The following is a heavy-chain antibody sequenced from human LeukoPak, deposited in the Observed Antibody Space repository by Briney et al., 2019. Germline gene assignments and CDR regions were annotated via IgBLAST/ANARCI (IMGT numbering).Heavy chain of an antibody. V-gene: IGHV1-69*04. D-gene: IGHD3-22*01. Sequence: SVKVSCKASGGTFSSYAISWVRQAPGQGLEWMGRIIPILGIANYAQKFQGRVTITADKSTSTAYMELSSLRSEDTAVYYCARDSVGVVAISLDYWGQGTLVTVSS. J-gene: IGHJ4*02. CDR3: ARDSVGVVAISLDY. CDR1: GGTFSSYA. CDR2: IIPILGIA.